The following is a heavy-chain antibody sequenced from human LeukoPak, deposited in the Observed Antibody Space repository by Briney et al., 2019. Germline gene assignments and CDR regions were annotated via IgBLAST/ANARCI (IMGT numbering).Heavy chain of an antibody. J-gene: IGHJ4*02. CDR3: ARVGSEYSGSLPRDY. CDR1: GGSFSGYY. V-gene: IGHV4-34*01. Sequence: SETLSLTCAVYGGSFSGYYWSWIRQPPGKGLEWIGGINHSGSTNYNPSLKSRVTISVDTSKNQFSLKLSSVTAADTAVYYCARVGSEYSGSLPRDYWGQGTLVTVSS. CDR2: INHSGST. D-gene: IGHD1-26*01.